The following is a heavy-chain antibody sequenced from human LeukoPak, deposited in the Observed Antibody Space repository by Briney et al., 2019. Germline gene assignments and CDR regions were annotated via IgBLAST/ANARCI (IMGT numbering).Heavy chain of an antibody. D-gene: IGHD1-26*01. Sequence: GGSLRLSCAASGFTFDDYGMSWVRQAPGKGLEWVSGINWNGGSTGYADSVKGRFTISRDNAKNSLYLQMNSLRAEDTALYYCARGDSGSYYAGDAFDIWGQGTMVTVSS. V-gene: IGHV3-20*04. J-gene: IGHJ3*02. CDR3: ARGDSGSYYAGDAFDI. CDR2: INWNGGST. CDR1: GFTFDDYG.